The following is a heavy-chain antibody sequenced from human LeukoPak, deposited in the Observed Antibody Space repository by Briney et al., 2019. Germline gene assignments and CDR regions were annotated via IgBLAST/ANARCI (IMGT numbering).Heavy chain of an antibody. J-gene: IGHJ3*02. CDR1: GYTFIIYA. Sequence: ASVKVSCKASGYTFIIYAIHWVRQAPGQRLEWMGWIDAGSDNTRYSQKFQGRVTFTRDTSAYTAYMELSSLRSEDTAVYYCAREDGSYYPPDAFDIWGQGTMVTVSS. CDR2: IDAGSDNT. CDR3: AREDGSYYPPDAFDI. D-gene: IGHD1-26*01. V-gene: IGHV1-3*01.